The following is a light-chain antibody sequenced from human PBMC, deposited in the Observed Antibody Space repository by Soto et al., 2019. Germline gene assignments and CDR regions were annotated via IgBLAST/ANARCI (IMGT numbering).Light chain of an antibody. Sequence: SVLTQPASVSGSPGQSITIACTGTSSDVGGYKYVSWYQHHPGKAPKLMIYEVSNRPSGVSNRFSGSKSGNTASLTISGLQAEDEADYYCSSYSSSILVFGTGTKVTVL. CDR2: EVS. V-gene: IGLV2-14*01. CDR1: SSDVGGYKY. CDR3: SSYSSSILV. J-gene: IGLJ1*01.